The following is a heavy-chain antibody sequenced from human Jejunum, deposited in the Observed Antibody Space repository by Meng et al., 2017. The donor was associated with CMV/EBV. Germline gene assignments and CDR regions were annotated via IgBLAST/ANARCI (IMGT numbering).Heavy chain of an antibody. CDR1: RFTFRTYA. J-gene: IGHJ4*02. V-gene: IGHV3-23*01. CDR2: IGASGGST. CDR3: ARGAPWTDYDY. Sequence: CASPRFTFRTYAMSWVRQPPGKGLDWVSGIGASGGSTYYADSVKGRFTISRDNINNILYLQMHSLRADDTAVYYCARGAPWTDYDYWGQGTLVTVSS. D-gene: IGHD3/OR15-3a*01.